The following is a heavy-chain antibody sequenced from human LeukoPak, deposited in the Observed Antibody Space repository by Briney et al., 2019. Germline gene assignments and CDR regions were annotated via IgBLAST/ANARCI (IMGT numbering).Heavy chain of an antibody. CDR2: IYSGGST. J-gene: IGHJ3*02. D-gene: IGHD4-17*01. V-gene: IGHV3-53*05. Sequence: GGSLRLSCAASGFIVRNYYLSWVRQAPGKGLEWVSVIYSGGSTYYADSVEGRFTISRDNSKNTLYLQMNSLRAEDTAVYYCAKVALRYDAFDIWGQGTMVTVSS. CDR3: AKVALRYDAFDI. CDR1: GFIVRNYY.